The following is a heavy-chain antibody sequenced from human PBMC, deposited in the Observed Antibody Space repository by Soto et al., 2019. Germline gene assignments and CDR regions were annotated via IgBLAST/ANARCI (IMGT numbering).Heavy chain of an antibody. V-gene: IGHV1-2*02. CDR3: ARGHYGDYAPNYYYYYGMDV. Sequence: GASVKVSCKASGYTFTGYYMHWVRQAPGQGLEWMGWINPNSGGTNYAQKFQGSVTMTRDTSISTAYMELSRLRSDDTAVYYCARGHYGDYAPNYYYYYGMDVWGQGTTVTVSS. D-gene: IGHD4-17*01. CDR2: INPNSGGT. J-gene: IGHJ6*02. CDR1: GYTFTGYY.